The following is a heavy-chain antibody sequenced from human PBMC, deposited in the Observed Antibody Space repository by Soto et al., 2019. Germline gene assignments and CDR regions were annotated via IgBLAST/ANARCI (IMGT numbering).Heavy chain of an antibody. CDR1: GYTFTGYY. J-gene: IGHJ6*02. Sequence: ASMKVSCKASGYTFTGYYMHWVRQAPGQGLEWMGWINPNSGGTNYAQKFQGWVTMTRDTSISTAYMELSRLRSDDTAVYYCARDGDGFGELSETTYYYYGMDVWGQGTTVTVSS. D-gene: IGHD3-10*01. V-gene: IGHV1-2*04. CDR2: INPNSGGT. CDR3: ARDGDGFGELSETTYYYYGMDV.